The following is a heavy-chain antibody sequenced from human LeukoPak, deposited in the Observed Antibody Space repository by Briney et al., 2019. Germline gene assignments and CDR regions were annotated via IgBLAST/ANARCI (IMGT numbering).Heavy chain of an antibody. V-gene: IGHV4-31*03. D-gene: IGHD2-8*01. Sequence: SETLSLTCTVSGVSMSSGGNYWSWIRQHPGKGLEWIGYIYYSGTTQYNPSLKSRVTISVDRSKNQFSLKLNSVTAADTAVYYCARGLMVESGGWFDPWGQGTLVIVSS. CDR1: GVSMSSGGNY. CDR3: ARGLMVESGGWFDP. J-gene: IGHJ5*02. CDR2: IYYSGTT.